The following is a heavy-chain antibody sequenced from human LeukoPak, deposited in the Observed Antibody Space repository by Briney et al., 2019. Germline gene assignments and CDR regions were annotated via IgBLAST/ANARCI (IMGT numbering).Heavy chain of an antibody. V-gene: IGHV4-61*02. CDR2: IYTSGST. J-gene: IGHJ6*03. D-gene: IGHD6-13*01. Sequence: SETLSLTCNVSGGSLSGGNFYWSWIRQPAGKGLEWIGRIYTSGSTNYNPSLKSRVTMSVDTSKNQFSLKLSSVTAADTAVYYCARYGSSRIAGPGINYYYYMDVWGKGTTVTISS. CDR1: GGSLSGGNFY. CDR3: ARYGSSRIAGPGINYYYYMDV.